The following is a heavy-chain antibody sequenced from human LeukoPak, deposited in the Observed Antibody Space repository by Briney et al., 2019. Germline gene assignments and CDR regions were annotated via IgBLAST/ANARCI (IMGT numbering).Heavy chain of an antibody. D-gene: IGHD1-1*01. CDR2: ISGSGDNT. CDR1: GFTFSSYD. Sequence: GGSLRLSCAASGFTFSSYDMTWVRQAPGKGLEWVSGISGSGDNTWYADSVKGRFTISRDNSNNTLYLQMNSLRAADTAIYYCSKGDNSIDYWGQGTLVTVSS. V-gene: IGHV3-23*01. J-gene: IGHJ4*02. CDR3: SKGDNSIDY.